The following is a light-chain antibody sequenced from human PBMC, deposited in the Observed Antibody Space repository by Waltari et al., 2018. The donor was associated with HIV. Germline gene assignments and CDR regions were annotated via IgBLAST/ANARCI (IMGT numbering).Light chain of an antibody. CDR3: QQYNNWPLT. CDR1: QNVITN. J-gene: IGKJ4*01. V-gene: IGKV3-15*01. Sequence: EIVMTQSPSSLSVSTGERATLACRASQNVITNLAWYPQKPGQVSRLLLYGASTRATGLPARFSGSGSGTEFTLTLSRLQSEDFAVYFCQQYNNWPLTFGGGTKVEI. CDR2: GAS.